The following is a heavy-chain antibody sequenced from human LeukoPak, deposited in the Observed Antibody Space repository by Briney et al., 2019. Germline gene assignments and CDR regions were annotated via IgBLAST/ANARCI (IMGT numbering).Heavy chain of an antibody. CDR3: AKQGSSTSYGMDV. D-gene: IGHD2-2*01. J-gene: IGHJ6*02. Sequence: SAISGSGGSTYYADSVKGRFTISRDNSKNTLYLQMNSLRAEDTAVYYCAKQGSSTSYGMDVWGQGTTVTVSS. CDR2: ISGSGGST. V-gene: IGHV3-23*01.